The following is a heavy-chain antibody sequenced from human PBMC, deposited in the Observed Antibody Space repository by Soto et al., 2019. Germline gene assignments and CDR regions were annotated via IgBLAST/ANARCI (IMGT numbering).Heavy chain of an antibody. Sequence: QVQLVESGGGVVQPGRSLRLSCAASGFTFSSYGMHWVRQAPGKGLEWVAVISYDGSNKYYADSVKGRFTISRDNSKNTLYLQMNSLRAEDTAVYYCAKDTDYYGETGSGQNDYWGQGTLVTVAS. V-gene: IGHV3-30*18. J-gene: IGHJ4*02. CDR3: AKDTDYYGETGSGQNDY. CDR2: ISYDGSNK. CDR1: GFTFSSYG. D-gene: IGHD3-22*01.